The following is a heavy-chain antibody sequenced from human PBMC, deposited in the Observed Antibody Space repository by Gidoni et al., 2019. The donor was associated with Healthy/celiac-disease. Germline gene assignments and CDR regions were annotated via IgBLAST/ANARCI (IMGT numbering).Heavy chain of an antibody. CDR2: IIPILGIA. V-gene: IGHV1-69*09. CDR3: ARGLNYYDSSGLVRFDP. D-gene: IGHD3-22*01. CDR1: GGPFSRYA. Sequence: QVQLVQSGAEVKKPGSSVKVSCKASGGPFSRYAISWVRQAPGQGLEWMGRIIPILGIANYAQKFQGRVTITADKSTSTAYMELSSLRSEDTAVYYCARGLNYYDSSGLVRFDPWGQGTLVTVSS. J-gene: IGHJ5*02.